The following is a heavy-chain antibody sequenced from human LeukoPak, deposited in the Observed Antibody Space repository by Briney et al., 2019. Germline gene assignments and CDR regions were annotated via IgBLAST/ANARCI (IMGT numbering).Heavy chain of an antibody. CDR1: GYTFTGYY. CDR3: ARVRYSSGSSSFDY. V-gene: IGHV1-2*02. D-gene: IGHD6-19*01. J-gene: IGHJ4*02. CDR2: INPNSGGT. Sequence: GASVKVSCKASGYTFTGYYMHWVRQAPGQGLEWMGWINPNSGGTSYAQKFQGRVTMTRDTSTSTVYMELSSLRSEDTAVYYCARVRYSSGSSSFDYWGQGTLVTVSS.